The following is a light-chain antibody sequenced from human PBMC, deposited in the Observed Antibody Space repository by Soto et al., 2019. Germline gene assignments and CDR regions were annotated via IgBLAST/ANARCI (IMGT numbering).Light chain of an antibody. CDR2: AAS. V-gene: IGKV1-39*01. J-gene: IGKJ1*01. CDR1: QSISGY. Sequence: DIPMTQSPSSLSASVGDRVTITCRASQSISGYLNWYQQKAGRAPKLLIYAASSLQSGVSSRVSGSGSGADFTLTISSLQPEDFATYYCQQSYSTPRTFGQGTKVEIK. CDR3: QQSYSTPRT.